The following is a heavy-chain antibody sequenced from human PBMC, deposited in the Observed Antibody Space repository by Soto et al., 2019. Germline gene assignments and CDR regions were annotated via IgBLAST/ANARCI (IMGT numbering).Heavy chain of an antibody. CDR3: ARPQTAGRVVGQNWFDP. CDR1: GGSISSSSYY. V-gene: IGHV4-39*01. CDR2: IYYSGST. Sequence: SETLSLTCTVSGGSISSSSYYWGWIRQPPGKGLEWIGSIYYSGSTYYNPSLKSRVTISVDTSKNQFSLKLSSVTAADTAVYYCARPQTAGRVVGQNWFDPWGQGTLVTVSS. J-gene: IGHJ5*02.